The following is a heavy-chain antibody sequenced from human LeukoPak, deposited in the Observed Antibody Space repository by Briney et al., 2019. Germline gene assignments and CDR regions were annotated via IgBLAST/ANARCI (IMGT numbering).Heavy chain of an antibody. V-gene: IGHV4-59*08. CDR3: ARQFGSGLWYFDL. D-gene: IGHD3-10*01. CDR1: GGSISSYY. CDR2: IYYSGST. Sequence: PSETLSLTCTVSGGSISSYYWSWIRQPPGKGLEWIGYIYYSGSTNYNPSLKSRVTVPVDTSKNQFSLNLSSVTAADTAVYYCARQFGSGLWYFDLWGRGTLVTVSS. J-gene: IGHJ2*01.